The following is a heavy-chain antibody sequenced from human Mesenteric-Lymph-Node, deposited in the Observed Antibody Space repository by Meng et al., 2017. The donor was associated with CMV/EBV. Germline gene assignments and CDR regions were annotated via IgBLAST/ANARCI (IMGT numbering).Heavy chain of an antibody. CDR1: GGPISTNNYY. V-gene: IGHV4-39*07. CDR2: IYSSGST. D-gene: IGHD2-2*01. Sequence: SETLSLTCTVSGGPISTNNYYWGWIRQPPGKGLEWIGSIYSSGSTYYNPSLKSRVTIFVDTSKNQFSLKLSSVTAADTAVYYCARAFHNVVPAKGLDYWGQGTLVTVSS. J-gene: IGHJ4*02. CDR3: ARAFHNVVPAKGLDY.